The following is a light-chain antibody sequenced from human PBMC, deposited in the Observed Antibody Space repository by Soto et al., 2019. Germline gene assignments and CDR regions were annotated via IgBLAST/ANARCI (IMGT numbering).Light chain of an antibody. V-gene: IGKV3-15*01. CDR1: QSVSSN. Sequence: ISMTRCPPTLSVSAGERATLSCGASQSVSSNLAWYQQKPGQAPRLLMFGSSTRAPCSPASFSGSVSGAEFIPTITSLLDDEFAVDYCQQYDNWLPRTFGGGTKVDIK. CDR3: QQYDNWLPRT. CDR2: GSS. J-gene: IGKJ4*01.